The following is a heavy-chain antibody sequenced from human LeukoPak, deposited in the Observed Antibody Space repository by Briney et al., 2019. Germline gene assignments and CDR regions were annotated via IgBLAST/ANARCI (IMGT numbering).Heavy chain of an antibody. J-gene: IGHJ4*02. D-gene: IGHD3-22*01. V-gene: IGHV1-2*02. CDR2: INPNSGGT. CDR3: ARGGSTTYYYDSSGYSFDY. CDR1: GGTFSSFA. Sequence: ASVKVSCKASGGTFSSFAISWVRQAPGQGLEWMGWINPNSGGTNYAQKFQGRVTMTRDTSISTAYMELSRLRSDDTAVYYCARGGSTTYYYDSSGYSFDYWGQGTLVTVSS.